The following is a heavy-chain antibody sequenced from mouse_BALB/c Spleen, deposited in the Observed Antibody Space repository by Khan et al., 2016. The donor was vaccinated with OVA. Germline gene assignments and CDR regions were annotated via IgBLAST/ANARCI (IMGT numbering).Heavy chain of an antibody. D-gene: IGHD2-10*02. J-gene: IGHJ2*01. CDR3: ARMYGGDFDY. CDR1: GYSITSDYA. V-gene: IGHV3-2*02. CDR2: ISYSGNT. Sequence: EVKLLESGPGLVKPSQSLSLTCTVTGYSITSDYAWNWIRQFPGNKLEWMGYISYSGNTKYNPSLKSRISITRDTSENQFFLQLNSVTIEDTATYYCARMYGGDFDYWGQGTTLTVSS.